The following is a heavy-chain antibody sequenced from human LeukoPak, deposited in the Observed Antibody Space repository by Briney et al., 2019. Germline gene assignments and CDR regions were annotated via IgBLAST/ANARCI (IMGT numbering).Heavy chain of an antibody. D-gene: IGHD3-3*01. CDR3: ARGGSPGYDFWSGYYNRFDY. CDR2: ISSSGSTI. Sequence: PGGSLRLSCAASGFTFSDYYMSWIRQAPGKGLEWVSYISSSGSTIYYADSVKGRFTISRDNAKNSLYLQMNSLRAEDTAVYYCARGGSPGYDFWSGYYNRFDYWGQGTLVTVSS. CDR1: GFTFSDYY. J-gene: IGHJ4*02. V-gene: IGHV3-11*04.